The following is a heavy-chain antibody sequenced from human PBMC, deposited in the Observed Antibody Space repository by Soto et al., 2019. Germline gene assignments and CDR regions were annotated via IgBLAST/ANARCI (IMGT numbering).Heavy chain of an antibody. V-gene: IGHV3-23*01. J-gene: IGHJ4*02. CDR1: GFMFSSYA. CDR3: ARGLRSVYGAFDS. CDR2: LSGGGDST. Sequence: EVQLLESGGGLVQPGGSLRLSCAASGFMFSSYAMTWVRQAPGKGLEWVSALSGGGDSTYYAPSVRGRFAISRDNSKNTLYLQMNSLRAEDTAVYCCARGLRSVYGAFDSWGQGTLVSVSS. D-gene: IGHD5-12*01.